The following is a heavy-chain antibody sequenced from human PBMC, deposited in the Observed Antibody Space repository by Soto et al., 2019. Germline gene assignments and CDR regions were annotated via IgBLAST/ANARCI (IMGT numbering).Heavy chain of an antibody. CDR2: IYYSGST. D-gene: IGHD6-13*01. CDR1: GGSISSGDYY. CDR3: ARDRIAAAGTLGYYYYGMDV. J-gene: IGHJ6*02. Sequence: QVQVQESGPGLVKPSQTLSLTCTVSGGSISSGDYYWSWIRQHPGKGLEWIGYIYYSGSTYYNPSLKSRVTISVDTSKNQFSLKLRSVTAADTAVYYCARDRIAAAGTLGYYYYGMDVWGQGTTVTVSS. V-gene: IGHV4-31*03.